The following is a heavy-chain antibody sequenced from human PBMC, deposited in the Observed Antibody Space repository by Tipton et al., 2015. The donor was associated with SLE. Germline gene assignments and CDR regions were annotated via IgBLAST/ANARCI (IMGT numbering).Heavy chain of an antibody. CDR3: ARQRLQPRGDYFDY. V-gene: IGHV4-59*08. CDR2: IYHGGSGST. Sequence: TLSLTCSVSGGSSSNYYWSWIRQPPGKGLEWIAYIYHGGSGSTNYNPSLKSRVTISVDASKNRVSLKLNSVAAADTAVYYCARQRLQPRGDYFDYWGQGPLVTVAS. J-gene: IGHJ4*02. CDR1: GGSSSNYY. D-gene: IGHD4-11*01.